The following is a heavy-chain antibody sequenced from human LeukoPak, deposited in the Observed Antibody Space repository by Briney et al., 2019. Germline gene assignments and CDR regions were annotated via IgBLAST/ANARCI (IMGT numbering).Heavy chain of an antibody. J-gene: IGHJ4*02. V-gene: IGHV3-7*01. CDR1: GFPFSNYW. CDR2: MKEDGGEI. Sequence: GGSLRLSCAGSGFPFSNYWMAWVRQAPGKGLVWVANMKEDGGEINYVDSVKGRFTISRDNAKNSLDLRMNSLRVDDTAVYYCVRDRGYSTFDYWGQGTLVIVSS. CDR3: VRDRGYSTFDY. D-gene: IGHD4-23*01.